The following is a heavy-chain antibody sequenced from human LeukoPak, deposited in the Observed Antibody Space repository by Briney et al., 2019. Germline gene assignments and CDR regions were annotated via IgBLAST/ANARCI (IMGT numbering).Heavy chain of an antibody. CDR2: ISSSSSTI. D-gene: IGHD2-21*02. J-gene: IGHJ4*02. CDR3: AREGFDGDLDY. CDR1: GFTFSSYS. Sequence: GGSLRLSCAASGFTFSSYSMNWVRQAPGKGLEWVSSISSSSSTIYYADSVKGRFTISRDNAKNSLYLQMNSLRAEDTAVYYCAREGFDGDLDYWGQGTLVTVSS. V-gene: IGHV3-48*04.